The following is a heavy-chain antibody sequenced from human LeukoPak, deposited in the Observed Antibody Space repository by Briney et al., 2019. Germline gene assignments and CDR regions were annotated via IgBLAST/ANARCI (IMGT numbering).Heavy chain of an antibody. CDR2: ISGSGGST. CDR3: AKAPYYYDSSGLLRIGY. D-gene: IGHD3-22*01. J-gene: IGHJ4*02. Sequence: GGSLRLSCAASGFTFSSNAMSWVRQAPGKGLDWVSAISGSGGSTYYADSVKGRFTISRDNSKNTLYLQMNSLRAEDTAVYYCAKAPYYYDSSGLLRIGYWGQGTLVTVSS. V-gene: IGHV3-23*01. CDR1: GFTFSSNA.